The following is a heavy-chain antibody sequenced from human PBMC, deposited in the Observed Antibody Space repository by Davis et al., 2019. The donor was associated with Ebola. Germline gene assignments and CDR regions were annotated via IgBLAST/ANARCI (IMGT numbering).Heavy chain of an antibody. CDR2: INHSGST. CDR3: ARGRGIAARPSLIYYYYYMDV. V-gene: IGHV4-34*01. D-gene: IGHD6-6*01. CDR1: GFTFSDYY. J-gene: IGHJ6*03. Sequence: ESLKISCAASGFTFSDYYMSWIRQPPGKGLEWIGEINHSGSTNYNPSLKSRVTISVDTSKNQFSLKLSSVTAADTAVYYCARGRGIAARPSLIYYYYYMDVWGKGTTVTVSS.